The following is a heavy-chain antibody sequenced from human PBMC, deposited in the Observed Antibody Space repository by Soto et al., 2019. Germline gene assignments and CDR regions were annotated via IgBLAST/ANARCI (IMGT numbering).Heavy chain of an antibody. D-gene: IGHD5-12*01. J-gene: IGHJ4*02. CDR3: ARGRATGWLRFSQTFDY. V-gene: IGHV4-4*02. Sequence: PSETLSLTCSVSSGSISGTHWWSWFRQTPGKGLEWIGETYSTGSTNYNPSLKSRVTISVDTSKNQFSLKLSSVTAADTAVYYCARGRATGWLRFSQTFDYWGQGTLVTVSS. CDR2: TYSTGST. CDR1: SGSISGTHW.